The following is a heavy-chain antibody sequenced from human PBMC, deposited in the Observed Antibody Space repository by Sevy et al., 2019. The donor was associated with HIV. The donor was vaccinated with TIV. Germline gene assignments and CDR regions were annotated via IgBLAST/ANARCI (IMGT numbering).Heavy chain of an antibody. D-gene: IGHD3-3*01. CDR3: AKAPYYDFWSHNYNNWFAP. CDR2: INGGGGST. Sequence: GGSLRLSCVASGFRFSAFGMAWVRQAAGEGLEWVSGINGGGGSTYYRNSVQGWFTVSRDNSKNTVYLQMNSLRADDTAVYYCAKAPYYDFWSHNYNNWFAPWGQGTLVTGSS. V-gene: IGHV3-23*01. J-gene: IGHJ5*02. CDR1: GFRFSAFG.